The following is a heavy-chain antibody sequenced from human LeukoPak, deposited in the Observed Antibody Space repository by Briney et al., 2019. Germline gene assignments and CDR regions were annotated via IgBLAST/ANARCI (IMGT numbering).Heavy chain of an antibody. CDR1: GSSIISDYY. J-gene: IGHJ4*02. V-gene: IGHV4-38-2*01. Sequence: KPSETLSLTCAVSGSSIISDYYWGWIRQPPGKGLGGIGSIYHTGNTYHNPSRKSRVTISVDTSKNQFSLKLNSVTAADTAVYSCGRQTPTLLVIAAATDYWGQGTLVTVSS. CDR3: GRQTPTLLVIAAATDY. D-gene: IGHD6-25*01. CDR2: IYHTGNT.